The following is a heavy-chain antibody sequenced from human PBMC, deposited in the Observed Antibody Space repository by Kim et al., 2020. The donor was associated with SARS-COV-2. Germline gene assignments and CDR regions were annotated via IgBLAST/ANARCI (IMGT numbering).Heavy chain of an antibody. V-gene: IGHV1-18*01. CDR3: ARDIVSTGVFDY. CDR1: GYRFSSYG. J-gene: IGHJ4*02. CDR2: ISTYTGDT. D-gene: IGHD5-12*01. Sequence: ASVKVSCKASGYRFSSYGINWVRQAPGQGLEWMGWISTYTGDTNYAQKFQGRVSMTTETSTSTAYMELRRLRSDDTAVYYCARDIVSTGVFDYWGQGTRVTVSS.